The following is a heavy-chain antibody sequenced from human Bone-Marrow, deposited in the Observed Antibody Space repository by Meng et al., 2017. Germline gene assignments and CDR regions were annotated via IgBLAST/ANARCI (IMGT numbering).Heavy chain of an antibody. D-gene: IGHD1-14*01. CDR1: GFTFRSYG. J-gene: IGHJ4*02. V-gene: IGHV3-33*06. Sequence: QVQSVDAGGGWVLPGRYLRPSCAASGFTFRSYGMHWVRQAPGKWLECVAVIWYDGSNKYYADSVKGRFTIFRDNSKNTLYLQMNSLRAEDTAVYYCAKTTDWGQGTLVTVSS. CDR3: AKTTD. CDR2: IWYDGSNK.